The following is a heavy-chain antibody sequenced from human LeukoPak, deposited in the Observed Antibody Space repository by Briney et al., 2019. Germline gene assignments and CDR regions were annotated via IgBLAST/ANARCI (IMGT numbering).Heavy chain of an antibody. J-gene: IGHJ6*02. CDR3: ASRGEYNSSWYGMDV. D-gene: IGHD6-13*01. CDR1: GFTVSSKY. CDR2: FYSSGTT. Sequence: GGSLRLSCVVSGFTVSSKYMTWVRQAPGKGLEWVSVFYSSGTTNYADSVKGRFIISRDNSKNTLYLQMNSLRAEDTAVYYCASRGEYNSSWYGMDVWGQGTTVTVSS. V-gene: IGHV3-53*01.